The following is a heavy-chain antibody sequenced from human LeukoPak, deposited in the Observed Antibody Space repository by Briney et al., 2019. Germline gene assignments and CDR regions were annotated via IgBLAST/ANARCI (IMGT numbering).Heavy chain of an antibody. CDR1: GFTFSSYS. CDR2: ISSSSSYI. D-gene: IGHD5-18*01. Sequence: GGSLRLSCAASGFTFSSYSMNWVRQAPGKGLEWVSSISSSSSYIYYADSVKGRFTISRDNAKNSLYLQMNSLRAEDTAVYYCARARGYSYTNWFDPWGQGALVTVSS. J-gene: IGHJ5*02. V-gene: IGHV3-21*01. CDR3: ARARGYSYTNWFDP.